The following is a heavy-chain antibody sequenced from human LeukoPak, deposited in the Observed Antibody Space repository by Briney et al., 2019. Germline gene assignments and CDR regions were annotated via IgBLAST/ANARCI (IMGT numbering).Heavy chain of an antibody. J-gene: IGHJ4*02. Sequence: GGSLRLSCAASGFTFSSYATHWVRQAPGKGLEWVAVISYDGSNKYYADSVKGRFTISRDNSKNTLYLQMNSLRAEDTAVYYCARDRNRHFDYWGQGTLVTVSS. CDR1: GFTFSSYA. D-gene: IGHD1-14*01. CDR2: ISYDGSNK. CDR3: ARDRNRHFDY. V-gene: IGHV3-30-3*01.